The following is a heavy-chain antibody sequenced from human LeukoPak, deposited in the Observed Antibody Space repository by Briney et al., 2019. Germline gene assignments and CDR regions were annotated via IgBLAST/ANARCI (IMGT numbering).Heavy chain of an antibody. V-gene: IGHV3-23*01. CDR2: ISGSGGST. CDR3: ARDGRPASPAHHYYYYMDV. Sequence: HTGGSLRLSCAASGFTFSSYAMSWVRQAPGKGLEWVSAISGSGGSTYYADSVKGRFTISRDNSKNTLYLQMNSLRAEDTAVYYCARDGRPASPAHHYYYYMDVWGKGTTVTVSS. D-gene: IGHD2-2*01. CDR1: GFTFSSYA. J-gene: IGHJ6*03.